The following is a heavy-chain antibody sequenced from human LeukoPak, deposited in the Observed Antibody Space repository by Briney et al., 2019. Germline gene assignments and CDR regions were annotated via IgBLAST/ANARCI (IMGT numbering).Heavy chain of an antibody. Sequence: GGSLRLSCAASGFTFSSYGMHWVRQAPGKGLEWVAVLSYDGSNKYYADSVKGRFTISRDNSKNTLYLQMNSLRAEDTAVYYCARANSGYDAFDIWGQGTMVTVSS. V-gene: IGHV3-30*03. CDR2: LSYDGSNK. J-gene: IGHJ3*02. CDR3: ARANSGYDAFDI. D-gene: IGHD1-26*01. CDR1: GFTFSSYG.